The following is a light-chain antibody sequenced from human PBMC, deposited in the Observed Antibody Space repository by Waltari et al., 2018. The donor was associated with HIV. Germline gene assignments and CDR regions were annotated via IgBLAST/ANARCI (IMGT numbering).Light chain of an antibody. CDR3: QSADITGTLGV. CDR1: ALPRQF. Sequence: ELAQPPSVSVSPGQTARLTCSGDALPRQFVYWYQQKPGQAPIVVIYKDSERPSGIPERFSGFSSGTTATLTISAVQAEDEADYYCQSADITGTLGVFGGGTRLTV. CDR2: KDS. V-gene: IGLV3-25*03. J-gene: IGLJ2*01.